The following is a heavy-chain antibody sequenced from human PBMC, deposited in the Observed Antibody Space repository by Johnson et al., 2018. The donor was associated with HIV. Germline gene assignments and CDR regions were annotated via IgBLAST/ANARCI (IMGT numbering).Heavy chain of an antibody. CDR1: GFTFDDYG. CDR2: ISGRGDNT. CDR3: ATHLSDFDDTLTDDAFDI. Sequence: VQLVESGGGLVQPGRSLRLSCVASGFTFDDYGMSWVRQAPGKGLEWVSVISGRGDNTYYADSVKGRFTISRDNSKNTLYLQISSLKAEDTAIYYCATHLSDFDDTLTDDAFDIWGQGTMVTVSS. J-gene: IGHJ3*02. V-gene: IGHV3-23*04. D-gene: IGHD4-17*01.